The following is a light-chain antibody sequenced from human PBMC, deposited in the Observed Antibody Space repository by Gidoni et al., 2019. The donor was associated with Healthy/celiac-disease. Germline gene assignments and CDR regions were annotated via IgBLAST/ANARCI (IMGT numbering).Light chain of an antibody. Sequence: IGMTQPSATLSVSPGERATLSCRASQSVSSNLAWYQQKPGQAPRLLIYGASTRATGIPARFSGSGSGTEFTLTISSLQSEDFAVYYCQQYNNWPPYTFGQGTKLEIK. CDR3: QQYNNWPPYT. CDR1: QSVSSN. J-gene: IGKJ2*01. V-gene: IGKV3-15*01. CDR2: GAS.